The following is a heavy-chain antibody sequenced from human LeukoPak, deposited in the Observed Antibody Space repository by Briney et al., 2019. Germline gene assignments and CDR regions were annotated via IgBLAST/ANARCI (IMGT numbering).Heavy chain of an antibody. V-gene: IGHV3-23*01. Sequence: PGGSLRLSCVVSGFTFSSYSMSWVRQAPGKGLEWVSAISGSGGSTYYADSVKGRFTISRDNSKNTLYLQMNSLRAEDTAVYYCAKTPHYYGSGSYYSSWGQGTLVTVSS. CDR3: AKTPHYYGSGSYYSS. CDR1: GFTFSSYS. J-gene: IGHJ5*02. D-gene: IGHD3-10*01. CDR2: ISGSGGST.